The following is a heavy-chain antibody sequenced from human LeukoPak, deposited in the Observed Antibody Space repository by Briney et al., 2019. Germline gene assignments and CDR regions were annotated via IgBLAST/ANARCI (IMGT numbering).Heavy chain of an antibody. CDR3: ARWPHKFGSSSWPYYFDY. Sequence: APVKVSCKASGYTFTGYYMHWVRQAPGQGLEWMGWINPNSGGTNYAQKFQGRVTMTRDTSISTAYMELSRLRSDDTAVYYCARWPHKFGSSSWPYYFDYWGQGTLVTVSS. V-gene: IGHV1-2*02. CDR1: GYTFTGYY. CDR2: INPNSGGT. J-gene: IGHJ4*02. D-gene: IGHD6-13*01.